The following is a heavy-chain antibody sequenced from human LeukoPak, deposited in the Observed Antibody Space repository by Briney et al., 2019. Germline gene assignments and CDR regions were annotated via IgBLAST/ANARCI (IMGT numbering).Heavy chain of an antibody. V-gene: IGHV4-39*01. Sequence: PSETLSLTSSVSGDSTNSTSHYWDWISQAPGKGLEWIGNIYYSGTTSYNPSLKSRVTISVDTSKNQFSLRLSSVTAADTAVYYCARRGDILTDYAFDYWGQGTLVTVSS. D-gene: IGHD3-9*01. CDR1: GDSTNSTSHY. J-gene: IGHJ4*02. CDR3: ARRGDILTDYAFDY. CDR2: IYYSGTT.